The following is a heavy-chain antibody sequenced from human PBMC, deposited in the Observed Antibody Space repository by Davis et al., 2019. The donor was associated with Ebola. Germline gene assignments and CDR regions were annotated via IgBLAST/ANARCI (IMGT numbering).Heavy chain of an antibody. V-gene: IGHV1-18*01. J-gene: IGHJ3*02. CDR3: VREIGVVVPGVMKDVFDI. Sequence: ASVKVSCKASGYTFTTYGINWVRQAPGQGLEWMGWISGYNGNTEYAQKLQGRVTMTTDTSTSTAYMELRSLRSDDTAVYYCVREIGVVVPGVMKDVFDIWGQGTMVTVSS. CDR2: ISGYNGNT. CDR1: GYTFTTYG. D-gene: IGHD2-2*01.